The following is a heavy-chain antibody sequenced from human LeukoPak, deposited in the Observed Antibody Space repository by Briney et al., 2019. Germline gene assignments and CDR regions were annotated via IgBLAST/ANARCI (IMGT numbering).Heavy chain of an antibody. CDR1: GFTFSSYW. CDR2: INSDGSST. Sequence: GGSLRLSCAASGFTFSSYWMHWVRQAPGKGLVWVSRINSDGSSTSYADSVKGRFTISRDNAKNSLYLQMNSLRAEDTALYYCAKDHHRYCSSTSCWYFDYWGQGTLVTVSS. D-gene: IGHD2-2*01. CDR3: AKDHHRYCSSTSCWYFDY. J-gene: IGHJ4*02. V-gene: IGHV3-74*01.